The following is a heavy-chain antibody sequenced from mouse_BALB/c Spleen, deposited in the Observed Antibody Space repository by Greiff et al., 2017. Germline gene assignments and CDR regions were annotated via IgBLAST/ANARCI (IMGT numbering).Heavy chain of an antibody. Sequence: EVNVVESGGDLVKPGGSLKLSCAASGFTFSSYGMSWVRQTPDKRLEWVATISSGGSYTYYPDTMERRFIISRDNTKKTLYLQMSSLRSEDTALYYCARGGYEKAMDYWGQGTSVTVSS. CDR2: ISSGGSYT. D-gene: IGHD2-14*01. CDR1: GFTFSSYG. V-gene: IGHV5-6*02. CDR3: ARGGYEKAMDY. J-gene: IGHJ4*01.